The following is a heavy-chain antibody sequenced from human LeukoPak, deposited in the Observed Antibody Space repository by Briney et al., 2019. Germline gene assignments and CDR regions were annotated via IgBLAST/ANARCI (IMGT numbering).Heavy chain of an antibody. J-gene: IGHJ4*02. CDR2: IRSKVSGGTT. V-gene: IGHV3-49*04. CDR1: GFPFGDYT. D-gene: IGHD2-15*01. CDR3: SKGGHFDY. Sequence: PGGSPRLSCTASGFPFGDYTMSWGRQAPGKGLEWVGFIRSKVSGGTTEYAASVKGRFTISRDDSKNIAYLQMNSLETDDTAVYYCSKGGHFDYWGQGTLVTVSS.